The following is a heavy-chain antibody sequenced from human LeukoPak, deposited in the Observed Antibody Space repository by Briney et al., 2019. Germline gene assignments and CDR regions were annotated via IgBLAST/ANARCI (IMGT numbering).Heavy chain of an antibody. Sequence: SETLSLTCAVYGGSFSGYYWSWIRQPPGKGLEWIGEINHSGGTNYNPSLKSRVTISVDTSKNQFSLKLSSVTAADTAVYYCARGVTTFVYWGQGTLVTVS. J-gene: IGHJ4*02. D-gene: IGHD4-11*01. CDR2: INHSGGT. V-gene: IGHV4-34*01. CDR3: ARGVTTFVY. CDR1: GGSFSGYY.